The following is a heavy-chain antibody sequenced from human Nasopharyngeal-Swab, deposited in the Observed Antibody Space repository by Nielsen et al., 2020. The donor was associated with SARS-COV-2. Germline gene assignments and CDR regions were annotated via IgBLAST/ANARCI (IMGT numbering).Heavy chain of an antibody. CDR2: INPGSGGT. V-gene: IGHV1-46*02. CDR3: ARFGALRGSGSYYY. D-gene: IGHD3-10*01. J-gene: IGHJ4*02. CDR1: GYTFNNYY. Sequence: ASVKVSCKASGYTFNNYYIHWVRQAPGQGLEWMGMINPGSGGTTYAQKFQGRVTMTRDTSTSTVFMDLSSLRSEDTAVYYCARFGALRGSGSYYYWGQGTLVTVSS.